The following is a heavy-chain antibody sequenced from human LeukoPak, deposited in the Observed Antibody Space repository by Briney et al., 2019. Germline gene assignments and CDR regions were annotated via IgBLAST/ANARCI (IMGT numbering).Heavy chain of an antibody. J-gene: IGHJ1*01. CDR1: GFTFSSYN. Sequence: GGSLRLSCAASGFTFSSYNMNWVRQAPGKGLEWVSSISSSGNYIYYADSLKGRFTISRDNAKNSLYLQMNSLRADDTAVYFCASAQGGVILPDYFHRWGQGTLVTVSS. CDR3: ASAQGGVILPDYFHR. V-gene: IGHV3-21*01. D-gene: IGHD3-16*02. CDR2: ISSSGNYI.